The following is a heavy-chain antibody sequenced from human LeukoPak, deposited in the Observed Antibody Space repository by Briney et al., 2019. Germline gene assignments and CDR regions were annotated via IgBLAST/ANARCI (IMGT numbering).Heavy chain of an antibody. Sequence: SQTLSLTCTVSGGSISSGGYYWSWNRPHPGKGLEWIGYIYYSGNTYYNPSLKSRVTISVDTSKNQFSLKLSSVTAADTAVYYCARGSSGWLRFDYWGQGTLVTVSS. J-gene: IGHJ4*02. CDR3: ARGSSGWLRFDY. CDR1: GGSISSGGYY. CDR2: IYYSGNT. V-gene: IGHV4-31*03. D-gene: IGHD6-19*01.